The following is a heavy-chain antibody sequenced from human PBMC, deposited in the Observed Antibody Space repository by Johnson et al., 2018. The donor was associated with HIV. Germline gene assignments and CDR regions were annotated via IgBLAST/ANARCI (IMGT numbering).Heavy chain of an antibody. CDR2: ISYDGSNK. V-gene: IGHV3-30-3*01. D-gene: IGHD3-22*01. CDR3: ASNLHYDSSGYYYSGRDAFDI. Sequence: QVQLVESGGGVVQPGRSLRLSCAASGFTFSSYAMHWVRQAPGKGLEWVAVISYDGSNKYYADSVKGRFTISRDNAKNSLYLQMNSLRAEDTAVYYCASNLHYDSSGYYYSGRDAFDIWGQGTMVTVSS. CDR1: GFTFSSYA. J-gene: IGHJ3*02.